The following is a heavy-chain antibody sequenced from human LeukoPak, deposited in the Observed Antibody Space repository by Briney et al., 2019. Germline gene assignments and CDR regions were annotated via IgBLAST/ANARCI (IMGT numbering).Heavy chain of an antibody. CDR2: ISWNSGSI. D-gene: IGHD2-2*01. J-gene: IGHJ4*02. V-gene: IGHV3-9*01. Sequence: GRSLRLSCAASGFTFDDYAMHWVRQAPGKGLEWFSGISWNSGSIGYADSVKGRFTISRDNAKNSLYLQMNSLRAEDTALYYCAKDIGGPYCSSTSCYVYWGQGTLVTVSS. CDR1: GFTFDDYA. CDR3: AKDIGGPYCSSTSCYVY.